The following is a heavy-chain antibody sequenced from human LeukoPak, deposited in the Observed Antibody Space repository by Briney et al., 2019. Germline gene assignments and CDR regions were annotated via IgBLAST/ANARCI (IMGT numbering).Heavy chain of an antibody. Sequence: ASVKVSCKASGYTFTGYYMHWVRQAPGQGLEWMGWINPNSGGTNYAQKFQGRVTMTRDTSISTAYMELSRLRSDDTAVYYCARSYSGSYYKYNYFDYWGRGTLVTVSS. CDR1: GYTFTGYY. V-gene: IGHV1-2*02. D-gene: IGHD1-26*01. CDR2: INPNSGGT. CDR3: ARSYSGSYYKYNYFDY. J-gene: IGHJ4*02.